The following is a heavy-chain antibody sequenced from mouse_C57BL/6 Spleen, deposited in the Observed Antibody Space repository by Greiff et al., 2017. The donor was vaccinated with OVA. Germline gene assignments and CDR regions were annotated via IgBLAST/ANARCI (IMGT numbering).Heavy chain of an antibody. Sequence: VQLKQSGPVLVKPGASVKMSCKASGYTFTDYYMNWVKQSHGKSLEWIGVINPYNGGTSYNQKFKGKATLTVDKSSSTAYMALNSLTSEDSAVYYCARRIYYGNYGAWFAYWGQGTLVTVSA. CDR3: ARRIYYGNYGAWFAY. J-gene: IGHJ3*01. CDR1: GYTFTDYY. CDR2: INPYNGGT. D-gene: IGHD2-1*01. V-gene: IGHV1-19*01.